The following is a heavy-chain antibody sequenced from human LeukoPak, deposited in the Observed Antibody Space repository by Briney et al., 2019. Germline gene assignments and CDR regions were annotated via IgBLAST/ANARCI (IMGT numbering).Heavy chain of an antibody. V-gene: IGHV1-8*03. CDR3: ARGGDYYYYYMDV. CDR1: GGTFSIYA. Sequence: ALVKVSCKSSGGTFSIYAISWVRQAPGQGLEWMGWMNPNSGNTGYAQKFQGRVTITRNTSISTAYMELSSLRSDDTAVYYCARGGDYYYYYMDVWGKGTTVTVSS. D-gene: IGHD3-16*01. J-gene: IGHJ6*03. CDR2: MNPNSGNT.